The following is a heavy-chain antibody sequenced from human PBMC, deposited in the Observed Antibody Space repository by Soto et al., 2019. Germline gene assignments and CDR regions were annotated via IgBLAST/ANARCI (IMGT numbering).Heavy chain of an antibody. J-gene: IGHJ4*02. CDR1: GFTFSNYA. CDR3: AKTDKFHSQSSGWANRFDS. Sequence: EVQLLESGGDLAQPGGSLRLICAASGFTFSNYAMTWVRQSPGKGLEWVSTITSAGSTFYGDTVKGRFTISRDNSKSTLYLQMTSLGAEDPAVYYCAKTDKFHSQSSGWANRFDSWGQGTVVTVSS. V-gene: IGHV3-23*01. D-gene: IGHD6-19*01. CDR2: ITSAGST.